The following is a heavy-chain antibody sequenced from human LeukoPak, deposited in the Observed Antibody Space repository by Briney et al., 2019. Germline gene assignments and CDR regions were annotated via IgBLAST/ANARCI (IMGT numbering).Heavy chain of an antibody. CDR2: INPNSGGT. D-gene: IGHD3-22*01. J-gene: IGHJ5*02. CDR3: ARGSRHYYDSSGSSNWFDP. Sequence: GASVKVSCKASGYTFTSYYMHWVRQAPGQGLEWMGWINPNSGGTNYAQKFQGRVTMTRDTSISTAYMELSRLRSDDTAVYYCARGSRHYYDSSGSSNWFDPWGQGTLVTVSS. CDR1: GYTFTSYY. V-gene: IGHV1-2*02.